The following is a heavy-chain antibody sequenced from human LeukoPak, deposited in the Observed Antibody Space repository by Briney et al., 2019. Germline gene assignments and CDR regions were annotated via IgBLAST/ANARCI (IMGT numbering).Heavy chain of an antibody. CDR3: ARDRLVTPESFWFDP. D-gene: IGHD3-9*01. CDR2: ISSSSSYI. V-gene: IGHV3-21*01. Sequence: PGGSLRLSCAASGFTFSSYSMNWVRQAPGKGLEWVSSISSSSSYIYYADSVKGRFTISRDNAKNSLYLQMNSLRAEDTAVYYCARDRLVTPESFWFDPWGQGTLVTVSS. J-gene: IGHJ5*02. CDR1: GFTFSSYS.